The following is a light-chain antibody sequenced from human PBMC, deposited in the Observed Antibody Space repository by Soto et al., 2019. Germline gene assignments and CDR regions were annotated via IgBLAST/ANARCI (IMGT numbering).Light chain of an antibody. CDR1: QTISSW. Sequence: DIQMTQSPSTLSGSVGDRVTITCLASQTISSWLAWYQQKPGKAPKLLIYKASTLKSGVPSRFSGSGSGTEFTLTISSLQPDDFATYYCQYYNSYSEAFGQGTKVDI. CDR2: KAS. CDR3: QYYNSYSEA. V-gene: IGKV1-5*03. J-gene: IGKJ1*01.